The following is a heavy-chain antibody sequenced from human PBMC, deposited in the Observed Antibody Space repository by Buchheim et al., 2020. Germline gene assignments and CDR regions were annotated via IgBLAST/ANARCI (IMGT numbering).Heavy chain of an antibody. V-gene: IGHV4-39*07. J-gene: IGHJ4*02. CDR3: ARAGYYDILTGYSSPPDY. D-gene: IGHD3-9*01. CDR2: IYYSGST. CDR1: GGSISSSSYY. Sequence: QLQLQESGPGLVKRSETLSLTCTVSGGSISSSSYYWGWIRQPPGKGLEWIGSIYYSGSTYYNPSLKSRVTISVDTSKNQFSLKLSSVTAADTAVYYCARAGYYDILTGYSSPPDYWGQGTL.